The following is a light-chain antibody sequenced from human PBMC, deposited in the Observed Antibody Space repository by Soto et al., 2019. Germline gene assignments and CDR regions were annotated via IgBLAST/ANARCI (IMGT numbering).Light chain of an antibody. CDR2: EVT. V-gene: IGLV2-8*01. CDR1: SSDVGGYDH. Sequence: QSVLTQPPSASGSPGQSVTIPCTGTSSDVGGYDHVSWYQQHPGKAPKLMIYEVTKRPAGVPDRFSGSKSDNTASLTVSGLQAEDEADYYCSSDAGNYNYVFGTGTKVTVL. CDR3: SSDAGNYNYV. J-gene: IGLJ1*01.